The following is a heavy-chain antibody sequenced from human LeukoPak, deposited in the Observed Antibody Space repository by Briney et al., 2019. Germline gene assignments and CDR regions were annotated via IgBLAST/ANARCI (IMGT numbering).Heavy chain of an antibody. CDR2: IKQDGSEK. CDR1: GVTFSSYW. V-gene: IGHV3-7*03. J-gene: IGHJ6*03. Sequence: GGSLRLSCAASGVTFSSYWMTWVRQAPGKGLEWVAKIKQDGSEKYYVDSVKGRFTISRDNAKNSLYLQMNSLRAEDTALYYCAKIAAAGTYYYYMDVWGKGTTVTISS. CDR3: AKIAAAGTYYYYMDV. D-gene: IGHD6-13*01.